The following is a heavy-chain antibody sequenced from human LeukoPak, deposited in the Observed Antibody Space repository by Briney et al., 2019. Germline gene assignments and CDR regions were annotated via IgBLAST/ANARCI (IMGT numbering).Heavy chain of an antibody. CDR2: ISSRSSTI. Sequence: GGSLRLSCAVSGLTFSSHSMNWVRQAPGKGLEWLSHISSRSSTIYYADSVKGRFTISRDNAKNSLYLQMNSLRAEDTAVYYCASWAGTATGFSGPFDYWAREPWSPSPQ. V-gene: IGHV3-48*01. CDR3: ASWAGTATGFSGPFDY. CDR1: GLTFSSHS. D-gene: IGHD6-13*01. J-gene: IGHJ4*02.